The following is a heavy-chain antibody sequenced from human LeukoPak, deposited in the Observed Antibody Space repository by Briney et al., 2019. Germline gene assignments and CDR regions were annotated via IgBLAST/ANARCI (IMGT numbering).Heavy chain of an antibody. CDR2: INPSGGST. D-gene: IGHD6-19*01. Sequence: GASVKVSCKASGYTFTSYYMHWVRQAPGQGLEWMGIINPSGGSTSYAQKFQGRVTMTRDTSTNTVYMELSSLRSEDTAVYYCVGFGWVHFDYWGQGTLVTVSS. V-gene: IGHV1-46*01. CDR3: VGFGWVHFDY. CDR1: GYTFTSYY. J-gene: IGHJ4*02.